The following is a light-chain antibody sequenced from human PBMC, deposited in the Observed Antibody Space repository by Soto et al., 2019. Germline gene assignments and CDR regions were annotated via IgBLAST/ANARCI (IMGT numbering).Light chain of an antibody. V-gene: IGLV1-40*01. CDR2: GNS. J-gene: IGLJ1*01. CDR3: QSYDSSLSVFYV. CDR1: SSNIGAGYA. Sequence: QSVLTQPPSVSGAPGQRVTISCTGSSSNIGAGYAVHWYQQLPGTAPKLLIYGNSNRPSGVPDRFSGSKSGTSASLVITGLQAEDEADYYCQSYDSSLSVFYVFGTGTKLTVL.